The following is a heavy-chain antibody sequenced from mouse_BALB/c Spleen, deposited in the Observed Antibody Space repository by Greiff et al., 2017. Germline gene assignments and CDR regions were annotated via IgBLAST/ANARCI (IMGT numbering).Heavy chain of an antibody. CDR2: IYWDDDK. V-gene: IGHV8-12*01. Sequence: QVTLKESGPGILQPSQTLSLTCSFSGFSLSTSGMGVSWIRQPSGKGLEWLAHIYWDDDKRYNPSLKSRLTISKDTSRNQVFLKITSVDTADTATYYCARSYGNYPAWFAYWGQGTLVTVSA. J-gene: IGHJ3*01. CDR3: ARSYGNYPAWFAY. CDR1: GFSLSTSGMG. D-gene: IGHD2-1*01.